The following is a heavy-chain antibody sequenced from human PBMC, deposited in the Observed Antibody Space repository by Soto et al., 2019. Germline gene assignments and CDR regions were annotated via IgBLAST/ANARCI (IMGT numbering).Heavy chain of an antibody. J-gene: IGHJ4*02. CDR1: GGSISSYY. Sequence: PSETLSLTCTVSGGSISSYYWSWIRQPPGKGLEWIGYIYYSGSTNYNPSLKSRVTISVDTSKNQFSLKLSSVTAADTAVYYCARSGSGSYWGSFDYWGQGTLVTVS. V-gene: IGHV4-59*08. D-gene: IGHD3-10*01. CDR3: ARSGSGSYWGSFDY. CDR2: IYYSGST.